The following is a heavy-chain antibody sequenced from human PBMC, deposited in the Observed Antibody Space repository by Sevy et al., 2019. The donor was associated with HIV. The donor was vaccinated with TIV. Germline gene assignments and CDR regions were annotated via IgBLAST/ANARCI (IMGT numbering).Heavy chain of an antibody. V-gene: IGHV3-23*01. CDR3: AKEEDFWSGYYTDQYFQH. D-gene: IGHD3-3*01. CDR1: GFTFSSYA. J-gene: IGHJ1*01. CDR2: ISGSGGNT. Sequence: GGSLRLSCAASGFTFSSYAMSWVRQAPGKGLEWVSAISGSGGNTYYADSVKGRFTISRDNSKNTLYLQMNSLRAEDTAVYYCAKEEDFWSGYYTDQYFQHWGQGTLVIVSS.